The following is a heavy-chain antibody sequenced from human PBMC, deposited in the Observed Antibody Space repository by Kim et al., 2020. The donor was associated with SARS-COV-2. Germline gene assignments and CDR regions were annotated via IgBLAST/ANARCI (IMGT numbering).Heavy chain of an antibody. CDR2: INSNICTI. J-gene: IGHJ5*02. V-gene: IGHV1-2*06. D-gene: IGHD2-15*01. Sequence: ASVKVSCKASGYTFTGYYINWVRQAPGQGLEWLVRINSNICTINYAQKFQGRVTMTSDMSISTAYMDLSRLRSDDTAVHYFARESILPNVGCFTPRGQAT. CDR3: ARESILPNVGCFTP. CDR1: GYTFTGYY.